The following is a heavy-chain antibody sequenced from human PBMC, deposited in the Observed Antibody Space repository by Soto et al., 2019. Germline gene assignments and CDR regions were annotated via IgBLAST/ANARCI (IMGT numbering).Heavy chain of an antibody. Sequence: GEALKISCKGSGYTFTNYWIGWVRQMPGKGPEWMGIIYPGDSDTKYNPSFQGQVTISADKSITTTYLQWSSLKASDTAIYYCAASIFYYGMDVWGQGTTVTVSS. CDR3: AASIFYYGMDV. CDR2: IYPGDSDT. J-gene: IGHJ6*02. V-gene: IGHV5-51*01. CDR1: GYTFTNYW.